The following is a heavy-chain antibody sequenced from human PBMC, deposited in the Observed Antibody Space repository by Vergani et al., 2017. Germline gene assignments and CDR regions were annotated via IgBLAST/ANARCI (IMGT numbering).Heavy chain of an antibody. CDR1: GGSISSYY. J-gene: IGHJ5*02. CDR3: ARGSLNLYCSSTSCYNWFDP. CDR2: IYYSGRT. D-gene: IGHD2-2*01. V-gene: IGHV4-59*01. Sequence: QVQLQESGPGLVKPSETLSLTCTVSGGSISSYYWSWIRQPPGKGLEWIGYIYYSGRTNYNPSLKSRVTISVDTSKNQFSLKLSSVTAADTAVYYCARGSLNLYCSSTSCYNWFDPWGQGTLVTVSS.